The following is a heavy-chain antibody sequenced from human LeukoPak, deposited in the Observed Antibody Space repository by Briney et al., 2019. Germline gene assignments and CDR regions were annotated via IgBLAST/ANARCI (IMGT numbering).Heavy chain of an antibody. CDR2: ISGSGSST. Sequence: GGSLRLSCAASGFTFSSYAMSWVRQAPGKGLEWVSGISGSGSSTNYADSVKGRFTISRDNAKNTLYLQMNSLRAEDTAVYYCAREEPSGYYYSYRYWGQGTLVTVSS. D-gene: IGHD3-22*01. CDR1: GFTFSSYA. J-gene: IGHJ4*02. V-gene: IGHV3-23*01. CDR3: AREEPSGYYYSYRY.